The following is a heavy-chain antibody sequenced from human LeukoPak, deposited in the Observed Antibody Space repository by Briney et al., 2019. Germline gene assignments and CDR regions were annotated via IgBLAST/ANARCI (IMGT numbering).Heavy chain of an antibody. J-gene: IGHJ4*02. D-gene: IGHD3-3*01. CDR2: ISSNGATT. V-gene: IGHV3-64*04. Sequence: GGSLRLSCSASGFTFNRFYLHWVRQAPGKGLEFVSHISSNGATTYYADSVKGRFTISRDNSKDTLYLQMNSLRAEDTAVYYCAKDYRSGYFDYWGQGTLVTVSS. CDR3: AKDYRSGYFDY. CDR1: GFTFNRFY.